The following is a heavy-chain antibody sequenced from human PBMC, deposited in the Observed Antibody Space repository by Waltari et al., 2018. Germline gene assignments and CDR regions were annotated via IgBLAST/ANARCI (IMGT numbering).Heavy chain of an antibody. J-gene: IGHJ4*02. CDR1: GFAFSSYW. D-gene: IGHD3-3*01. V-gene: IGHV3-74*01. CDR3: ARVKFLEWLPQPAVLDY. CDR2: VMSGGRGM. Sequence: EVQLVESGGGLVQPGGSLRLSCAASGFAFSSYWMHWVRQAPGKGLVWVASVMSGGRGMIYADSGKGRFTISRDNAKNTLHLQMNSLRVEDTAVYYCARVKFLEWLPQPAVLDYWGQGSLVIVSS.